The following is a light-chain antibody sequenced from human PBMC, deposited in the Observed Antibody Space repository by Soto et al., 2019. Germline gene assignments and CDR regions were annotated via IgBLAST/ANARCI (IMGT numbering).Light chain of an antibody. V-gene: IGKV3-15*01. CDR1: QSIGSN. J-gene: IGKJ5*01. CDR2: AAS. Sequence: ILMTQSPVTLSVSPGDSATLSCRASQSIGSNLAWYQQKPGQAPRLLIYAASTRVTGLPGRFSGRGSGTECTLTLSGLQSEDFAIYYCQHYTDWPPITFGQGTRLEI. CDR3: QHYTDWPPIT.